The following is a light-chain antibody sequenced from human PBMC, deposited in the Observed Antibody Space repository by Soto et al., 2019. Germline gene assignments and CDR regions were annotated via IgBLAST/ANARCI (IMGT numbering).Light chain of an antibody. CDR1: QSINNRY. Sequence: EIVLTQSPGTLSLSPGERATLSCRASQSINNRYLAWYQQKPGQAPRLLIYAASSRATGIPARFSGSGSGTDVTLTISRLEPEDFAVYYCQQFGSSPGFTFGPGTKVDIK. V-gene: IGKV3-20*01. CDR3: QQFGSSPGFT. CDR2: AAS. J-gene: IGKJ3*01.